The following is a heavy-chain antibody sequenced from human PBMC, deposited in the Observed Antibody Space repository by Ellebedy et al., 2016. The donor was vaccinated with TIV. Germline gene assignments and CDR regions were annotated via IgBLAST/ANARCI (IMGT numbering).Heavy chain of an antibody. CDR2: ISDDGRKD. CDR1: GFTFSSYG. Sequence: GESLKISCVASGFTFSSYGMHWVRQAPGKGLEWVAVISDDGRKDYYSESAKGLFTISRDNSKNTLLLLMNSLRSEETAMYYCARDKVGRYYGSGSYTDHWGQGTLVVVSS. CDR3: ARDKVGRYYGSGSYTDH. V-gene: IGHV3-30*03. D-gene: IGHD3-10*01. J-gene: IGHJ4*02.